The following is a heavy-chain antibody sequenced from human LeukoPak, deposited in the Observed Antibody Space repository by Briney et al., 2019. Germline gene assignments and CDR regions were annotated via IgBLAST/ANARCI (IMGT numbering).Heavy chain of an antibody. V-gene: IGHV1-46*01. CDR1: GYTFTSFY. J-gene: IGHJ4*02. D-gene: IGHD3-10*01. Sequence: ASVKVSCKASGYTFTSFYMHWVRQAPGQGLEWMGIINPGGGSATSAQKFQGRVTLTRDTSTSTVYMELSSLRSEDTAVYYCARDYYGSGSLTTFDYWGQGTLVTVSS. CDR2: INPGGGSA. CDR3: ARDYYGSGSLTTFDY.